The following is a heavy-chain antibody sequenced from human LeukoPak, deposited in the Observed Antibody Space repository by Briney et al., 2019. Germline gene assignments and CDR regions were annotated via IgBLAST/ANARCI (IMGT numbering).Heavy chain of an antibody. D-gene: IGHD2-2*01. Sequence: SEALSLTCAVSGYSISSGYYWGWIRQPPGKGLEWIGSIYHSGSTYYNPSLKSRVTISVDTSKNQFSLKLSSVTAADTAVYYCARRYCSSTSCYYVDYWGQGTLVTVSS. CDR3: ARRYCSSTSCYYVDY. CDR2: IYHSGST. V-gene: IGHV4-38-2*01. J-gene: IGHJ4*02. CDR1: GYSISSGYY.